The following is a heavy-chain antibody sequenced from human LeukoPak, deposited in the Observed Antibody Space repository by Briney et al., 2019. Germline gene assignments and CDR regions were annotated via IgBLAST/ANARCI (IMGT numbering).Heavy chain of an antibody. CDR3: ARDSAPGSVGY. CDR2: IYSDGSP. V-gene: IGHV3-66*01. J-gene: IGHJ4*02. CDR1: GFTVSRNY. Sequence: GGSLRLSCAASGFTVSRNYMSWVRQAPGKGLEWVSLIYSDGSPYYADSVKGRFTISRDNSKNTLYLHMDNLRVEDTAVYYCARDSAPGSVGYWGQGTLVTVSS. D-gene: IGHD4-23*01.